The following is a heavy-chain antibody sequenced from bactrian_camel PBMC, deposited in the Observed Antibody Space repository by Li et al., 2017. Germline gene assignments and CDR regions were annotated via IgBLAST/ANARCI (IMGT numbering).Heavy chain of an antibody. J-gene: IGHJ4*01. D-gene: IGHD4*01. CDR3: ATSWVADSDYVPAENY. CDR2: IDADGST. Sequence: HVQLVESGGGLVQPGGSLRLSFAASGYTYNHYRMGWFRLAPGKEREGVAIIDADGSTFYADSVKGRFTISQAHAKNTVYLQMNSLKSEDTALYYCATSWVADSDYVPAENYWGQGTQVTVS. V-gene: IGHV3S60*01. CDR1: GYTYNHYR.